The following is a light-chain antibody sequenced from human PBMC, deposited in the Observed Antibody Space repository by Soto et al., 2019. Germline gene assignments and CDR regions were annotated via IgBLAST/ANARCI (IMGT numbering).Light chain of an antibody. CDR1: TGPLTSGHF. CDR3: LLYYDVARV. CDR2: DTT. J-gene: IGLJ2*01. Sequence: QAVVTQEPSLTVSPGGTVTLTCGSSTGPLTSGHFPYWFQQKPGQAPRALIFDTTNRHSWTPARFSGSLLGGKAALTLSGAQPEDEADYSCLLYYDVARVFGGGTKVTVL. V-gene: IGLV7-46*01.